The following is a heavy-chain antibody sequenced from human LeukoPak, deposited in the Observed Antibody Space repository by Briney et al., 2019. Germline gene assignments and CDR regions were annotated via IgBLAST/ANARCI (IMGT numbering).Heavy chain of an antibody. J-gene: IGHJ4*02. CDR3: ARFSSQLLKTGGFDS. Sequence: SETLSLTCTVSGDSISSYYWSWVQQPPGKGLEWIGYIFDSENSKYNPSLESRVIISVDTSKDQLSLKLTSVTAADTAVYYCARFSSQLLKTGGFDSWGQGTLVTVFS. CDR2: IFDSENS. V-gene: IGHV4-59*01. D-gene: IGHD1-26*01. CDR1: GDSISSYY.